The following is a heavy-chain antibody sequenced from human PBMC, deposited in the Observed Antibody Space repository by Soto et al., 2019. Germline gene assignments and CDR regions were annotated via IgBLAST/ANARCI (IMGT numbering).Heavy chain of an antibody. CDR3: AKGGYCSTTSCLCPDY. V-gene: IGHV3-30-3*01. CDR2: ISYDGSNK. Sequence: PGGSLRLSCAASGFTFSSYAMHWVRQAPGKGLEWVAVISYDGSNKYYADSVKGRFTISRDNSKNTLYLQMNSLTAEDTAVYYCAKGGYCSTTSCLCPDYWGQGTRVTVSS. D-gene: IGHD2-2*01. J-gene: IGHJ4*02. CDR1: GFTFSSYA.